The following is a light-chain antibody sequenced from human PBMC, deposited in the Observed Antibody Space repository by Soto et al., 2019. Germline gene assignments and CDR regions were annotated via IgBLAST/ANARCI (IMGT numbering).Light chain of an antibody. Sequence: EIVLTQSPATLSLSPGERATLSCRASQSVSTSLAWYQQKPGQPPRLLISDASDRATGIPARFSGGGSGTDFNITISSLEPEDPAVYYCQQRSNWPLGTFGQGTKVDIK. J-gene: IGKJ1*01. CDR2: DAS. V-gene: IGKV3-11*01. CDR3: QQRSNWPLGT. CDR1: QSVSTS.